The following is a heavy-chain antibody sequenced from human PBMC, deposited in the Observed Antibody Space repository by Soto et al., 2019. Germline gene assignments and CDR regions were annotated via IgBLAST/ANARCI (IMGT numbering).Heavy chain of an antibody. CDR2: IYYSGST. CDR1: GGSISSGGYY. D-gene: IGHD6-13*01. J-gene: IGHJ4*02. Sequence: SDTLSLTCTVSGGSISSGGYYWSWIRQHPGKGLEWIGYIYYSGSTYYNPSLKSRVTISVDTSKNQFSLKLSSVTAADTAVYYCARDSSSWYGHDFDYWGQGTLVTVSS. V-gene: IGHV4-30-4*02. CDR3: ARDSSSWYGHDFDY.